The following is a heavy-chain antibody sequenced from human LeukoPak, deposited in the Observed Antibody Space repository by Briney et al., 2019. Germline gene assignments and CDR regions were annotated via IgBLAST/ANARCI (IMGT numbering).Heavy chain of an antibody. D-gene: IGHD3-10*01. V-gene: IGHV4-59*08. CDR2: IYYSGST. Sequence: SETLSLTCTVSGGSISSYYWSWIRQPPGKGLEWIGYIYYSGSTNYNPSLKSRVTISVDTSKNQFSLKLSSVTAADTAVYYCARLYDQFREYYFDYWGQGTLVTVSS. CDR3: ARLYDQFREYYFDY. CDR1: GGSISSYY. J-gene: IGHJ4*02.